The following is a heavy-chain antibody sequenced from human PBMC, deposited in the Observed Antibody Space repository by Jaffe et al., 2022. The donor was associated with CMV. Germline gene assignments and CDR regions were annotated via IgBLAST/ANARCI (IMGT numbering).Heavy chain of an antibody. J-gene: IGHJ6*03. CDR2: IYHSGST. V-gene: IGHV4-4*02. D-gene: IGHD5-12*01. CDR1: GGSISSSNW. Sequence: QVQLQESGPGLVKPSGTLSLTCAVSGGSISSSNWWSWVRQPPGKGLEWIGEIYHSGSTNYNPSLKSRVTISVDKSKNQFSLKLSSVTAADTAVYYCARTVWDSGYELPEVGRDYYYMDVWGKGTTVTVSS. CDR3: ARTVWDSGYELPEVGRDYYYMDV.